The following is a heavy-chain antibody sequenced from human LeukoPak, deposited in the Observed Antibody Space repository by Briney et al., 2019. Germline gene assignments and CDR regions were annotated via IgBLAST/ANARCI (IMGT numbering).Heavy chain of an antibody. CDR2: VNWSGGST. J-gene: IGHJ4*02. Sequence: GGSLRLSCAAAGFTFDDYFMSWVRQAPGKGLELVSTVNWSGGSTAYADSVKGRFTISRDNAKNSLYLQMNSLRAEDTALYYCTRGSGSYPDYWGQGTLVTVSS. CDR3: TRGSGSYPDY. CDR1: GFTFDDYF. V-gene: IGHV3-20*04. D-gene: IGHD1-26*01.